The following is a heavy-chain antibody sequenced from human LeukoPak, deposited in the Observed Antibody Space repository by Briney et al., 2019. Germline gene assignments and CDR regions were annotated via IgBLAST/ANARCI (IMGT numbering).Heavy chain of an antibody. CDR1: GFTFSSYA. CDR2: ISSSSSTI. D-gene: IGHD6-13*01. J-gene: IGHJ2*01. V-gene: IGHV3-48*01. CDR3: ARAAYSSTWYSRYFDL. Sequence: GGSLRLSCSASGFTFSSYAMHWVRQAPGKGLEWVSYISSSSSTIYYADSVKGRFTISRDNAKNSLYLQMNSLRAGDTAVYYCARAAYSSTWYSRYFDLWGRGTLVTVSS.